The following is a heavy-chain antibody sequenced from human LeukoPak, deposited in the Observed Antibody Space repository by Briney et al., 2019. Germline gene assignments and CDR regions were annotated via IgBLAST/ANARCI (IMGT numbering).Heavy chain of an antibody. D-gene: IGHD1-26*01. CDR1: GGIYSSYT. CDR3: ARDGALDY. V-gene: IGHV1-69*05. Sequence: VASVKVSCKASGGIYSSYTISWVRQAPGQGLEWMGGIIPIFGTANYAQKFQGRVTITTDESTSTAYMELSSLRSEDTAVYYCARDGALDYWGQGTPVIVSS. CDR2: IIPIFGTA. J-gene: IGHJ4*02.